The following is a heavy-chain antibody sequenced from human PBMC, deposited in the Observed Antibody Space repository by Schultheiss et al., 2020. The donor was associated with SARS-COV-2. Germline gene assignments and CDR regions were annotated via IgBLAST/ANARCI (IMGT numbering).Heavy chain of an antibody. Sequence: GGSLRLSCAASGFTFSSYAMHWVRQAPGKGLEWVAVIWYDGSNKYYADSVKGRFTISRDNSKNTLYLQMNSLRAEDTAVYYCAKVRPPLLGIQLWFEYYYYGMDVWGQGTTVTVSS. CDR3: AKVRPPLLGIQLWFEYYYYGMDV. J-gene: IGHJ6*02. CDR2: IWYDGSNK. CDR1: GFTFSSYA. V-gene: IGHV3-30*07. D-gene: IGHD5-18*01.